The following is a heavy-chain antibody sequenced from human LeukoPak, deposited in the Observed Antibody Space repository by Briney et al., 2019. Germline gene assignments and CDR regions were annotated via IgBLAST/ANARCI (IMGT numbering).Heavy chain of an antibody. CDR3: ARDREGYSSGRGIDY. CDR2: ISYDGSNK. V-gene: IGHV3-30*03. D-gene: IGHD6-19*01. J-gene: IGHJ4*02. CDR1: GFTFSSYG. Sequence: GRSLRLSCAASGFTFSSYGMHWVRQAPGKGLEWVAVISYDGSNKYYADSVKGRFTISRDNSKNTLYMHMSSLRAEDTAVYHCARDREGYSSGRGIDYWGQGTLVTVFS.